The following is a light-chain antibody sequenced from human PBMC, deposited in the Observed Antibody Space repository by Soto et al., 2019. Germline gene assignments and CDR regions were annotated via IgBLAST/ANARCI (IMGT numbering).Light chain of an antibody. V-gene: IGKV3-20*01. CDR2: GAS. CDR1: QSISSNF. Sequence: EIVLTQSPGTLSLSPGERATLSCRASQSISSNFLAWYQQKPGRAPRLLIYGASSRATGIPDRFSGSGSGTDFTLTISRLEPEDLAVYYCQQYVGSPRTFGQGTKVEIK. J-gene: IGKJ1*01. CDR3: QQYVGSPRT.